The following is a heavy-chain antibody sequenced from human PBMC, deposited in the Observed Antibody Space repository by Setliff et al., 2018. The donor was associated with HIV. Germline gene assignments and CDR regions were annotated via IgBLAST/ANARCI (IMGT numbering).Heavy chain of an antibody. D-gene: IGHD2-21*01. CDR2: MHTSGNT. V-gene: IGHV4-4*07. CDR3: ARLLTAVRGYYYGFDV. J-gene: IGHJ6*02. CDR1: GDSISGYY. Sequence: SETLSLTCTSSGDSISGYYWSWIRQPAGKGLEWIGRMHTSGNTNYNPSLKSRVTMSVDTSKNQFSLRLSSVTAADTAVYYCARLLTAVRGYYYGFDVWGQGTTVTVSS.